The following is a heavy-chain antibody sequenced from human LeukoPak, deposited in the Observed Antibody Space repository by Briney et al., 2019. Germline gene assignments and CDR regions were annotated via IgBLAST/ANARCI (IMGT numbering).Heavy chain of an antibody. Sequence: GGSLRLSCAASGFTFSSYGMHWVRQAPGKGLEWVAVISYDGSNKYYADSVKGRFTISRDNSKNTLYLQMNSLKTEDTAVYFCTTTQTGVTFGLDYWGQGTLVTVSS. V-gene: IGHV3-30*03. J-gene: IGHJ4*02. CDR1: GFTFSSYG. CDR2: ISYDGSNK. D-gene: IGHD3-10*01. CDR3: TTTQTGVTFGLDY.